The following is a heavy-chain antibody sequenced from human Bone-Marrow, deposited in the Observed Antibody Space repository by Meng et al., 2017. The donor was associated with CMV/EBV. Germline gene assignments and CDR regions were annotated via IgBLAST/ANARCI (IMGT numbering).Heavy chain of an antibody. V-gene: IGHV4-59*01. CDR3: ARNSLAAAGQIDY. CDR1: GDSMRRNF. D-gene: IGHD6-13*01. Sequence: SETLSLTCTVSGDSMRRNFWSWIRQSPGKGLEWIGYLYDTGSTNYNPSLKSRVTISVDTSKNQFSLKLSSVTAADTAVYYCARNSLAAAGQIDYWGQGTRVTVSS. J-gene: IGHJ4*02. CDR2: LYDTGST.